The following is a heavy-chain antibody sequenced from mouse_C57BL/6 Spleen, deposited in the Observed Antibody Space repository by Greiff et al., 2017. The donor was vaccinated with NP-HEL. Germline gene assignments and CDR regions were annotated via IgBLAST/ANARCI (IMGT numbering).Heavy chain of an antibody. Sequence: QVQLQQSGAELVRPGSSVKLSCKASGYTFTSYWMHWVKQRPIQGLEWIGNIDPSDSETHYNQKFKDKATLTVDKSSSTAYMQLSSLTSEDSAVFYGARWPSITTVVAKAMDYWGQGTSVTVSS. CDR3: ARWPSITTVVAKAMDY. D-gene: IGHD1-1*01. J-gene: IGHJ4*01. CDR2: IDPSDSET. V-gene: IGHV1-52*01. CDR1: GYTFTSYW.